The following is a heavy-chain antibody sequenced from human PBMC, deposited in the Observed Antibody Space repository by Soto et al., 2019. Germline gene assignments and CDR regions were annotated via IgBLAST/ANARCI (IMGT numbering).Heavy chain of an antibody. V-gene: IGHV2-70*20. J-gene: IGHJ4*02. D-gene: IGHD3-10*01. CDR2: LDWEDDS. CDR3: ARVVGSGSFLNFYFAN. CDR1: GFSLNTRGVS. Sequence: GSGPTLVNPTQTLTLTCTFSGFSLNTRGVSVSWVRQSPGKALEWLALLDWEDDSYFSTSLKTGLSVSGDPSKNQVVLTLTNVDPVDTGTYSCARVVGSGSFLNFYFANWGPGTLVTVSS.